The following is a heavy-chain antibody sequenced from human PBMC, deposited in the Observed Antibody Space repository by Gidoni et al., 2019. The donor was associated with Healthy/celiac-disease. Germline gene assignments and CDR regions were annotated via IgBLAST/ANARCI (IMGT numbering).Heavy chain of an antibody. CDR1: GFTFDAYA. Sequence: EVQLVESGGGLVQPGRSLRLSCSASGFTFDAYAMHLVRQAPGKGLEWVSGISGNSGSIGYADSVKGRFTISRDNAKNSLYLQMNSLRAEDTALYYCAKDGIAVAGPQGGWFDPWGQGTLVTVSS. D-gene: IGHD6-19*01. V-gene: IGHV3-9*01. CDR2: ISGNSGSI. J-gene: IGHJ5*02. CDR3: AKDGIAVAGPQGGWFDP.